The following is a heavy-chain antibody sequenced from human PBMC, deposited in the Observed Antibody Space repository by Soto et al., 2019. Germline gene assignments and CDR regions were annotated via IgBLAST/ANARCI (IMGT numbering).Heavy chain of an antibody. Sequence: QVQLVESGGGVVQPGRSLRLSCAASGFTFSSYAMHWVRQAPGKGLEWVAVISYDGSNKYYADSVKGRFTISRDNSKNTLYLQMNSLRAEDTAVYYCARRFRWELLGARDYWGQGTLVTVSS. J-gene: IGHJ4*02. V-gene: IGHV3-30-3*01. D-gene: IGHD1-26*01. CDR1: GFTFSSYA. CDR2: ISYDGSNK. CDR3: ARRFRWELLGARDY.